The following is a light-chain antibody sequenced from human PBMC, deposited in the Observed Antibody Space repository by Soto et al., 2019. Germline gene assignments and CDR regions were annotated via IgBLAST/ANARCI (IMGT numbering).Light chain of an antibody. J-gene: IGLJ1*01. CDR2: GNN. CDR3: TSYRHNSSFV. CDR1: SANIGAAYN. Sequence: QSVLTQPPSVSGAPGQRVTISCTGSSANIGAAYNVDWYQQLPGTAPKLLIYGNNNRPSGVPARFSGSKSGTSASLAIAGLQAEDEGDYYCTSYRHNSSFVFGSGTKVTVL. V-gene: IGLV1-40*01.